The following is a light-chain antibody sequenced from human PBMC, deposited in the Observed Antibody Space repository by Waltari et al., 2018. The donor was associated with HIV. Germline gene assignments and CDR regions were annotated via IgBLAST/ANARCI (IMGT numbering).Light chain of an antibody. CDR1: SSNIGTKT. V-gene: IGLV1-44*01. J-gene: IGLJ3*02. CDR3: AAWDDSLNAWV. CDR2: GNH. Sequence: QSVLTQPPSASGTPGQRVTISCSGSSSNIGTKTVNWYQQLPGSAPKFLSDGNHVRPSGVPDRFAGSKSGTSASLAISGLRSEDEADYYCAAWDDSLNAWVFGGGTKVTVL.